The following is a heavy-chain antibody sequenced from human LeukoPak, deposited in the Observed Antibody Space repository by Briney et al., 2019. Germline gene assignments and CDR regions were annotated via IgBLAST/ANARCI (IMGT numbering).Heavy chain of an antibody. J-gene: IGHJ3*02. D-gene: IGHD3-16*01. Sequence: GASVKGSCKASGYTFTGYYMHWVRQAPGQGLEWMGWINPNSGGTNYAQKFQGRVTMTRDTSISTAYMELSRLRSDDTAVYYCARGLPRRLYAFHIWGQGTMVTVSS. V-gene: IGHV1-2*02. CDR3: ARGLPRRLYAFHI. CDR2: INPNSGGT. CDR1: GYTFTGYY.